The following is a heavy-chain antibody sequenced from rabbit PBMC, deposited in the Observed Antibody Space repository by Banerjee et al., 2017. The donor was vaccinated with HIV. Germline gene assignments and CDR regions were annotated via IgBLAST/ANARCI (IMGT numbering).Heavy chain of an antibody. D-gene: IGHD8-1*01. J-gene: IGHJ4*01. CDR1: GFSFSSSYY. V-gene: IGHV1S40*01. CDR2: IYTGSGST. Sequence: QSLEESGGDLVKPGASLTLTCTASGFSFSSSYYMSWVRQAPGKGLEWIACIYTGSGSTYYANWAKGRFTISKTSSTTVTLQMTSLTAADTATYFCARMEADYAGYTYLKLRGPGTLVTVS. CDR3: ARMEADYAGYTYLKL.